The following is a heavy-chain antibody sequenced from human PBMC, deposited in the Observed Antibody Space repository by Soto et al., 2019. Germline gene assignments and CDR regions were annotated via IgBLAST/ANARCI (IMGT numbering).Heavy chain of an antibody. D-gene: IGHD5-12*01. J-gene: IGHJ4*02. CDR2: INAGNGNT. CDR3: ARDGVATNPFDY. CDR1: GYTFTSCA. V-gene: IGHV1-3*01. Sequence: GASVKVSCKASGYTFTSCAMHWVRQAPGQRLEWMGWINAGNGNTKYSQKFQGRVTITRDTSASTAYMELSSLRSEDTAVYYCARDGVATNPFDYWGQGTLVTVSS.